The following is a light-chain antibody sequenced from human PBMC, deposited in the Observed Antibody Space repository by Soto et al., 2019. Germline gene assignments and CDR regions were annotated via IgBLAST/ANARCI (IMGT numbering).Light chain of an antibody. V-gene: IGKV1-39*01. J-gene: IGKJ1*01. CDR1: QSISKH. CDR3: QQSYSSPPT. CDR2: PAS. Sequence: DIQMTQSPSSLCASVEDRVIITCRASQSISKHLNWYQQKPGKAPKVLXFPASSLQSGVPSRFSGSRSGPDFTLTISSLQPEDFETYYCQQSYSSPPTFGQGTKVDIK.